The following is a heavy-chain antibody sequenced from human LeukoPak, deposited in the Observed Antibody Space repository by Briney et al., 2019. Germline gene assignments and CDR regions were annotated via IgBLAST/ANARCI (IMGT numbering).Heavy chain of an antibody. CDR2: IYSSGST. CDR3: ARHPSRRLPRWLSNYDSSGYNFDY. V-gene: IGHV4-31*03. J-gene: IGHJ4*02. CDR1: AGSISSGGYF. Sequence: SETLSLTCTVSAGSISSGGYFCSWIRQHPGKGLEWIGYIYSSGSTYYNPSLKSRITMSLDTSKNQFSLKLSSVTAADTAVYYCARHPSRRLPRWLSNYDSSGYNFDYWGQGTLVTVSS. D-gene: IGHD3-22*01.